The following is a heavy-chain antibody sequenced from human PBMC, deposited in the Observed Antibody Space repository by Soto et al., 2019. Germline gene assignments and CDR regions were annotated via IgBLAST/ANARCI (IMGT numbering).Heavy chain of an antibody. V-gene: IGHV3-30*03. CDR1: GFTFSSYW. CDR2: MSYDGSDT. D-gene: IGHD3-10*02. CDR3: TIVRVADSALDH. Sequence: QAGGSLRLSCAASGFTFSSYWMHWVRQAPGKGLEWVAVMSYDGSDTFYADSVKGRFTISRDNSKNTLFLHMSNLRAEDTAMYYCTIVRVADSALDHWGQGTLVTVSS. J-gene: IGHJ4*02.